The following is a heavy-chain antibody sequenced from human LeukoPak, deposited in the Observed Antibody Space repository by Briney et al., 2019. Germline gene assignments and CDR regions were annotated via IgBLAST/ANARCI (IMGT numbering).Heavy chain of an antibody. CDR1: GGSIRSYY. Sequence: KASETLSLTCTVSGGSIRSYYWSWIRQPPGKGLEWIGYISNSGSTNYNPSLKSRVTISVDTSKNQFSLKLSSVTAADTAVYYCARAPIAAGGTENFDYWGQGTLVTVSS. J-gene: IGHJ4*02. D-gene: IGHD6-13*01. CDR3: ARAPIAAGGTENFDY. V-gene: IGHV4-59*01. CDR2: ISNSGST.